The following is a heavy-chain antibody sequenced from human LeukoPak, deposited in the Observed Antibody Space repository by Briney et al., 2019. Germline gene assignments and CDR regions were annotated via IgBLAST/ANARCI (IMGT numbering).Heavy chain of an antibody. J-gene: IGHJ4*02. V-gene: IGHV3-7*05. CDR2: INEDGSYK. CDR1: GFTFSSSW. D-gene: IGHD1-26*01. Sequence: GGSLRLSCAASGFTFSSSWMTWVRQAPGKGLEWVAHINEDGSYKFYVDSVTGLFSISRDNPKNSLYLQMSSLRAEDTAVYYCATWSNAWEFDYWGQGTLVSVSS. CDR3: ATWSNAWEFDY.